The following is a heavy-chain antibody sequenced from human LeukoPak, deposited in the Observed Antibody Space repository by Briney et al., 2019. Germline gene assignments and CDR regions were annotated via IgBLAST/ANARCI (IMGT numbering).Heavy chain of an antibody. CDR1: YW. D-gene: IGHD6-13*01. Sequence: YWIGWVRQMPGKGLEWMGIIYPGDSDTRYSPSFQGQVTISADKSISTAYLQWSSLKASDTAMYYCARHVKAAAVSWFDPWGQGTLVTVSS. V-gene: IGHV5-51*01. CDR3: ARHVKAAAVSWFDP. J-gene: IGHJ5*02. CDR2: IYPGDSDT.